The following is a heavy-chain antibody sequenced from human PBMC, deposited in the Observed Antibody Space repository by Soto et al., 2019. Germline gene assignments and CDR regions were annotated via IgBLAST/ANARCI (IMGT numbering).Heavy chain of an antibody. J-gene: IGHJ4*02. V-gene: IGHV1-3*04. CDR3: ARALLPLVTTIDVFAY. CDR1: GYTFTTYT. D-gene: IGHD5-12*01. CDR2: INSGNGNT. Sequence: ASVKVSCKASGYTFTTYTIHWVRQAPGQRLEWMGWINSGNGNTKYSQNFQGRVTITRDTSASTAYMELSSLRSEDTAVYYCARALLPLVTTIDVFAYCGQGTLVTVSS.